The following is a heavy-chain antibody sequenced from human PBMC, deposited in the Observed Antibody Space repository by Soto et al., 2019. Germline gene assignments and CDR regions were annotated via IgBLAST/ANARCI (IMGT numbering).Heavy chain of an antibody. J-gene: IGHJ5*01. CDR3: AREGGVLRLSNWFDS. Sequence: VSLTCTVSVDSVTSTSYYWSWVRQPPGKGLEWIGYSYYNGDTMYNPSLKSRVTISVDTSKNQFSLKLSSVTAADTAVYYCAREGGVLRLSNWFDSWGQGIQVTVSS. D-gene: IGHD3-3*01. CDR2: SYYNGDT. V-gene: IGHV4-61*01. CDR1: VDSVTSTSYY.